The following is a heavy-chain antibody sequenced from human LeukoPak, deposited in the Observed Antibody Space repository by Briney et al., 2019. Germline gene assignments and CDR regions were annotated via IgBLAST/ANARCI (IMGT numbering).Heavy chain of an antibody. V-gene: IGHV3-7*01. J-gene: IGHJ4*02. Sequence: GGSLRLSCAASGFTFSSYAMSWARQAPGKGLEWVANIKEDESAKHQADSVKGRFTISRDNAQNSVYLQMSSLRGEDTAVYYCARDVGGSLDYWGQGTLVTVSS. CDR2: IKEDESAK. CDR3: ARDVGGSLDY. CDR1: GFTFSSYA. D-gene: IGHD1-26*01.